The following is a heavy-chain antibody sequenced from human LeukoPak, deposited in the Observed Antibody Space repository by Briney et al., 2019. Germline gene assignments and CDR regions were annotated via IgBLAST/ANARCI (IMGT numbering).Heavy chain of an antibody. CDR3: TKDSRWLQLYIRGAYFDF. CDR1: GFSFVDYA. Sequence: GGSLRLSCAASGFSFVDYAMHWVRQGPGKGLEWVSGISWNSNSKGYADSVKGRFTISRDNAKNYLYLQMNSLRPEDTALYYCTKDSRWLQLYIRGAYFDFWGQGTLVTVSS. V-gene: IGHV3-9*01. J-gene: IGHJ4*02. CDR2: ISWNSNSK. D-gene: IGHD5-24*01.